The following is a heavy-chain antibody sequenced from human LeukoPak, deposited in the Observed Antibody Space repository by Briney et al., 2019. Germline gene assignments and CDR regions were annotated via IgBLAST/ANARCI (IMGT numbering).Heavy chain of an antibody. V-gene: IGHV4-30-2*01. Sequence: SETLSLTCAVSGGSISSGGYSWSWIRQPPGKGLEWIGYIYHSGSTYYNPSLKSRVTISVDRSKNQFSLKLSSVTAADTAVYYCARVGGVGLTMNPPFDPWGQGTLVTVSS. CDR1: GGSISSGGYS. CDR3: ARVGGVGLTMNPPFDP. CDR2: IYHSGST. D-gene: IGHD3-22*01. J-gene: IGHJ5*02.